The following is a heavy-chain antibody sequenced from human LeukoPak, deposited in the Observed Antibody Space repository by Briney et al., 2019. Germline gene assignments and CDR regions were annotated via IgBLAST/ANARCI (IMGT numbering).Heavy chain of an antibody. D-gene: IGHD3-3*01. CDR2: IYSGGST. V-gene: IGHV3-53*01. CDR3: ARDGGAVGSGYSDAFDI. J-gene: IGHJ3*02. CDR1: GLTVSSNY. Sequence: GGSLRLSCAASGLTVSSNYMSWVRQAPGKGLEWVSVIYSGGSTYYADSVKGRFTISRDNSKNTLYLQMNSLRAEDTAVYYCARDGGAVGSGYSDAFDIWGQGTMVTVSS.